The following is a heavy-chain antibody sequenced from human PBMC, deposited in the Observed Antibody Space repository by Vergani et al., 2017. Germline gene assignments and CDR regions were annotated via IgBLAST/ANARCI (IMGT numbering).Heavy chain of an antibody. D-gene: IGHD3-3*01. Sequence: VQLVESGGGVVQPGRSLRLSCAASGFTFSSYSMNWVRQAPGKGLEWVSSISSSSSYIYYADSVKGRFTISRDNAKNSLYLQMNSLRAEDTAVYYCAREPVLRFLEWAFDYWGQGTLVTVSS. CDR2: ISSSSSYI. CDR1: GFTFSSYS. V-gene: IGHV3-21*01. CDR3: AREPVLRFLEWAFDY. J-gene: IGHJ4*02.